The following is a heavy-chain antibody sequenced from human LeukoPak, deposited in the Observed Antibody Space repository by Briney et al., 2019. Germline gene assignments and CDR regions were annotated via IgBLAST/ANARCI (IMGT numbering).Heavy chain of an antibody. J-gene: IGHJ3*01. V-gene: IGHV4-34*01. D-gene: IGHD2-2*01. CDR2: INHFGST. Sequence: PSETRSLTCAVYGGSFSAYYWTWIRQTPGKGLEWIGEINHFGSTNYNPSLESRVTISVDTSKKQISLRLSSVTVADTAVYYCTSHSISASRDTFDVWGQGTLVTVSS. CDR3: TSHSISASRDTFDV. CDR1: GGSFSAYY.